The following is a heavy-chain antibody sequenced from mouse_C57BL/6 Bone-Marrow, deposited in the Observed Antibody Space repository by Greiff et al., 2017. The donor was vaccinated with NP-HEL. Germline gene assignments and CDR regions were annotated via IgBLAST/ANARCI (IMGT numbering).Heavy chain of an antibody. D-gene: IGHD4-1*01. Sequence: EVQLVESGGDLVKPGGSLKLSCAASGFTFSSYGMSWVRQTPDKRLEWVATISSGGSYTYYPDSVKGRFTISRDNAKNTLYLQMSSLKSEDTAMYYCARLGRGYFDYWGRGTTLTVSS. J-gene: IGHJ2*01. CDR1: GFTFSSYG. CDR3: ARLGRGYFDY. V-gene: IGHV5-6*01. CDR2: ISSGGSYT.